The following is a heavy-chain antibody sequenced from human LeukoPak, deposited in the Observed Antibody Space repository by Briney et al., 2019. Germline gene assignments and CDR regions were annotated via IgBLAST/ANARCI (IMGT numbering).Heavy chain of an antibody. V-gene: IGHV1-24*01. CDR1: GYTLTELS. Sequence: ASVKLSCEVSGYTLTELSMHWVRQAPGKGLEWMGGFDPEEGEPIYAQTFQGRVTMTEDTSTDTAYLELSSPKSEDPAGHYCANPGGGQLLWNWFAPWGQGTLVAVCS. J-gene: IGHJ5*02. CDR2: FDPEEGEP. CDR3: ANPGGGQLLWNWFAP. D-gene: IGHD2-2*01.